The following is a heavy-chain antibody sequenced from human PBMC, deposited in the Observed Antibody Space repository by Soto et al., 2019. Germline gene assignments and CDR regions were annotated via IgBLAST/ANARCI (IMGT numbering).Heavy chain of an antibody. Sequence: GASVKVSCKASGGTFSSYAISWVRQAPGQGLEWMGGIIPIFGTANYAQKFQGRVTMTTDTSTSTAYMELRSLRSDDTAVYYCARDPALLGRSIVVVPAAPLDYWGQGTLVTVSS. CDR1: GGTFSSYA. CDR2: IIPIFGTA. J-gene: IGHJ4*02. V-gene: IGHV1-69*05. CDR3: ARDPALLGRSIVVVPAAPLDY. D-gene: IGHD2-2*01.